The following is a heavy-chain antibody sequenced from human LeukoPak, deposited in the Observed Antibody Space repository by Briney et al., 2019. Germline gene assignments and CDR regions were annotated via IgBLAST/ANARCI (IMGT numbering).Heavy chain of an antibody. Sequence: ASVKVSCRASGYTFTSYGISWVRQAPGQGLEWMGWISAYNGNTNYAQKLQGRVTMTTDTSTSTAYMELRSLRSDDTAVYYCARVTHYYDSSGYGYWGQGTLVTVSS. CDR3: ARVTHYYDSSGYGY. V-gene: IGHV1-18*01. D-gene: IGHD3-22*01. CDR1: GYTFTSYG. CDR2: ISAYNGNT. J-gene: IGHJ4*02.